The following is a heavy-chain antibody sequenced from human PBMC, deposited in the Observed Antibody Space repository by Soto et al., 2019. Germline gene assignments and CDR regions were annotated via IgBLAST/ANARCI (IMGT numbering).Heavy chain of an antibody. CDR1: EFPFSNYG. J-gene: IGHJ4*02. CDR2: ISYDGSNR. CDR3: ADGQYYFDY. V-gene: IGHV3-30*03. Sequence: QVQLVESGGGVVQPWRSLRLSCAASEFPFSNYGMHWFRQAPGKGLEWVAHISYDGSNRHYADSVKGRFTISRDNSKSMLFLQMSSLRTEDTAVYYCADGQYYFDYCGQGTRVSVSS.